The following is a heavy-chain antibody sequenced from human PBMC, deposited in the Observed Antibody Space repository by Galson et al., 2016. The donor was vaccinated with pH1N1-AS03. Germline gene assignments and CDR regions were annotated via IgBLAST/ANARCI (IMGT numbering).Heavy chain of an antibody. CDR3: ARTSGAYFGSAFDI. Sequence: SLRLSCAASGFTFNHYSVNWVRQAPGKGLEWVSYISSDSTTIYYADSVKGRFTISRDNAKNSLYLQMNSLTAEDTAIYYCARTSGAYFGSAFDIWGQGTMVTVSS. CDR1: GFTFNHYS. J-gene: IGHJ3*02. D-gene: IGHD1-26*01. CDR2: ISSDSTTI. V-gene: IGHV3-48*04.